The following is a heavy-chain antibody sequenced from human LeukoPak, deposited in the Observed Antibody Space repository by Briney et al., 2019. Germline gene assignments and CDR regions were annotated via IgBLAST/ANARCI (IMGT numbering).Heavy chain of an antibody. CDR2: IYNGGII. CDR3: AKDLRVSTWQQEIYYYYYMDV. D-gene: IGHD6-13*01. J-gene: IGHJ6*03. Sequence: PSETLSLTCTVSGDSISRYYWSWIRQPAGKGLEWIGRIYNGGIITYNPSLKSRVTISVDTSKNQFSLKLSSVTAADTAVYYCAKDLRVSTWQQEIYYYYYMDVWGKGTTVTVSS. V-gene: IGHV4-4*07. CDR1: GDSISRYY.